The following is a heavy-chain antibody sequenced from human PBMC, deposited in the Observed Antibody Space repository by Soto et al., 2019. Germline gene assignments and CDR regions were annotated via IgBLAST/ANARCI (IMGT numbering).Heavy chain of an antibody. CDR2: IYYSGST. J-gene: IGHJ4*02. D-gene: IGHD2-15*01. Sequence: SETLSLTCTVSGGSISSGNFYWNWIRQPPGKGLEWIGYIYYSGSTFYNPSLKSRITISVDTSRNQFSLKLSSVTAADTAVYYCARFVRWRQSNPPGIFDYWGQGTPVTVSS. CDR1: GGSISSGNFY. V-gene: IGHV4-30-4*01. CDR3: ARFVRWRQSNPPGIFDY.